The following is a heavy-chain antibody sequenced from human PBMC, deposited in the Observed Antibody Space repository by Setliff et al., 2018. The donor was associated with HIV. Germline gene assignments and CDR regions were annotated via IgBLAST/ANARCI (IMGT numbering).Heavy chain of an antibody. CDR2: ISYTGTT. CDR3: ARGSDCDATTCGDYYYMDV. CDR1: GGSISNYY. J-gene: IGHJ6*03. Sequence: PSETLSLTCTVSGGSISNYYWSWIRQPPGKGLEWIGYISYTGTTKYNPSLKSRVTISVDTSKNQFSVRLSSVSAADTAVYYCARGSDCDATTCGDYYYMDVWGKGTTVTVSS. D-gene: IGHD2-2*01. V-gene: IGHV4-59*01.